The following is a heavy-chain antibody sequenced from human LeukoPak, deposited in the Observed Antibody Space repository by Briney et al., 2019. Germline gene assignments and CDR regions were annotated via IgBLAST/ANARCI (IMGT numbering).Heavy chain of an antibody. CDR3: ARVPVGKGVRFLEWLPHYYMDV. CDR1: GGSISSGGYS. V-gene: IGHV4-30-2*01. CDR2: IYHSGST. Sequence: SETLSLTCAASGGSISSGGYSWSWSRQPPGKGLEWIGYIYHSGSTYYNPSLKSRVTISVDRSKNRFSLKLSSVTAADTAVYYCARVPVGKGVRFLEWLPHYYMDVWGKGTTVTVSS. D-gene: IGHD3-3*01. J-gene: IGHJ6*03.